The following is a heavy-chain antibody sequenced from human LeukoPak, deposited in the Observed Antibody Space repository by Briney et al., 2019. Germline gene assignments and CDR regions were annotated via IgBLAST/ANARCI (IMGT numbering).Heavy chain of an antibody. CDR1: GFTFDDYG. Sequence: PGGSLRLSCAASGFTFDDYGMSWVRQAPGKGLKWVSGINWNGGSTGYADSVKGRFAISRDNAKNSLYLQMNSLRAEDTALYYCARDQEGGYGSGSYYPYYFDYWGQGTLVTVSS. CDR3: ARDQEGGYGSGSYYPYYFDY. D-gene: IGHD3-10*01. V-gene: IGHV3-20*04. CDR2: INWNGGST. J-gene: IGHJ4*02.